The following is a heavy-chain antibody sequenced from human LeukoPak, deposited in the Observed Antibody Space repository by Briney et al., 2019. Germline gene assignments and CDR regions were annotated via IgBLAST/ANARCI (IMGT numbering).Heavy chain of an antibody. J-gene: IGHJ5*02. CDR2: INPNSGGT. CDR1: GYTFTGYY. D-gene: IGHD3-16*02. V-gene: IGHV1-2*02. CDR3: ASSLIMITFGGVIVQGNWFDP. Sequence: GASVKVSCKASGYTFTGYYMHWVRQAPGQGLEWMGWINPNSGGTNYAQKFQGRVTMTRDTSISTAYMELSRLRSDDTAVYYCASSLIMITFGGVIVQGNWFDPWGQGALVTVSS.